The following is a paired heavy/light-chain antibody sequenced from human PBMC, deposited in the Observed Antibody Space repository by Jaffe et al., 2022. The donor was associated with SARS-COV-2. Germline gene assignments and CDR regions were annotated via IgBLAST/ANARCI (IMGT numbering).Heavy chain of an antibody. CDR3: ARRMEKNAWYNSWFDP. CDR2: IYWDDDK. J-gene: IGHJ5*02. Sequence: QITLKESGPTLVKATQTLTLTCTFSGFSLTTRGVAVGWIRQPPGRALEWLAHIYWDDDKRYSTSLKNRITITKDTSKNQVVLTMTDMDPLDTATYYCARRMEKNAWYNSWFDPWGQGTLVAVSS. CDR1: GFSLTTRGVA. D-gene: IGHD1-1*01. V-gene: IGHV2-5*02.
Light chain of an antibody. Sequence: QSVLTQPPSASGTPGQWVTISCSGSSSNIGSNTVNWYQQLPGMAPKLLIYSNNERPSGVPDRFSGSKSGTSASLAINGLQSEDEADYFCAAWDDRLGGTVVFGGGTKLTVL. CDR1: SSNIGSNT. CDR3: AAWDDRLGGTVV. J-gene: IGLJ2*01. V-gene: IGLV1-44*01. CDR2: SNN.